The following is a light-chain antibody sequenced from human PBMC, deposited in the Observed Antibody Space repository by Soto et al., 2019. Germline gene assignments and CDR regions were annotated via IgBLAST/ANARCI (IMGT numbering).Light chain of an antibody. CDR1: QSVSSTY. CDR3: QQYDSSPYT. J-gene: IGKJ2*01. CDR2: AAS. V-gene: IGKV3-20*01. Sequence: EIVLTQSPGTLSLSPGERATLSCRASQSVSSTYFAWYQQKPGQAPRLLIYAASSRETGIPDTFSGSGSGTDFTLTISRLEPEDFAVYYCQQYDSSPYTCGQGTKLEIK.